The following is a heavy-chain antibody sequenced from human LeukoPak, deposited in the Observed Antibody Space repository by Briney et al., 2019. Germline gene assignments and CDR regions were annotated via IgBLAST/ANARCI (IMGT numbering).Heavy chain of an antibody. D-gene: IGHD5-24*01. CDR2: IYPGDSDT. V-gene: IGHV5-51*01. CDR1: GYTFPYSW. J-gene: IGHJ4*02. CDR3: ARGRDGPKGLYDY. Sequence: GGSLQISCKGSGYTFPYSWIGWVRQMPGKGLEWMGSIYPGDSDTRYSPSFQGQVTISADKSFDTAYLEWSSLKASDTATYYCARGRDGPKGLYDYWGQGTLVIVSS.